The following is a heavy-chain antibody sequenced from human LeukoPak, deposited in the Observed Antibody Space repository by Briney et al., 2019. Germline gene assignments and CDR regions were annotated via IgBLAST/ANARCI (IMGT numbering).Heavy chain of an antibody. J-gene: IGHJ4*02. CDR3: ARRAPSHDFDD. CDR1: RFRFSSFS. Sequence: GGSLRLSFSASRFRFSSFSMNWGGPAPGKGLAGVAAISTTSGNIYYADSVKGRFTISRDNAKNSLYLQVNSLRVEDTALYYCARRAPSHDFDDWGQGTLVTVSS. V-gene: IGHV3-21*01. CDR2: ISTTSGNI.